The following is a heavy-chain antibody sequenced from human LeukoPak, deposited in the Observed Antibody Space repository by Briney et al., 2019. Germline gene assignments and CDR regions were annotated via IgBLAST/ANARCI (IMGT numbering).Heavy chain of an antibody. J-gene: IGHJ4*02. Sequence: GGSLRLSCVASGFTYSHNGMHWVRQAPGKGLEWVAFIQYDGNTIFYADSVKGRFTLSRDNSKNTLYLQMNSLRTDDTAVYYCAKDFSVYYHDSRVLDYWGQGTLVTVSS. CDR2: IQYDGNTI. D-gene: IGHD3-22*01. CDR1: GFTYSHNG. CDR3: AKDFSVYYHDSRVLDY. V-gene: IGHV3-30*02.